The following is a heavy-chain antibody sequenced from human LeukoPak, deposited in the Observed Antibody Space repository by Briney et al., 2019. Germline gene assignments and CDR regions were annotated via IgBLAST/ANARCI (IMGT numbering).Heavy chain of an antibody. CDR2: INHSGST. Sequence: SETLSLTCAVYGGSFSGYYWSWIRQPPGKGLEWIGEINHSGSTNYNPSLKSRVTISVDTSKNQFSLKLSSVTAADTAVYYCARERGRSYGSVPYYYYYMDVWGKGTTVTISS. D-gene: IGHD5-18*01. J-gene: IGHJ6*03. V-gene: IGHV4-34*01. CDR3: ARERGRSYGSVPYYYYYMDV. CDR1: GGSFSGYY.